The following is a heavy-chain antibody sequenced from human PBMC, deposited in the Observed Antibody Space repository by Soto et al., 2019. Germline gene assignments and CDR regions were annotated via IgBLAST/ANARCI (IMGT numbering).Heavy chain of an antibody. CDR3: ARDKLTVYAGSYSWFDP. CDR1: GDSVSSNSAA. Sequence: SQALSLTCAISGDSVSSNSAASNWIRQSPSRGLEWLGRTYYRSKWYNDYAVSVKSRISINPDTSKNQFSLQLNSVTPEDTAVYYCARDKLTVYAGSYSWFDPWGQGTLVTVSS. V-gene: IGHV6-1*01. CDR2: TYYRSKWYN. J-gene: IGHJ5*02. D-gene: IGHD1-26*01.